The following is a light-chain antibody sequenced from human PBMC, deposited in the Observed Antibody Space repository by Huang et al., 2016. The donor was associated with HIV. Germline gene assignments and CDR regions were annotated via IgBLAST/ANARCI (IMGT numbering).Light chain of an antibody. CDR3: QQYDKWPPT. V-gene: IGKV3D-15*01. CDR2: AAS. J-gene: IGKJ3*01. CDR1: QSIGIN. Sequence: EIVMTQSPATLSLSPGERATLSCRASQSIGINLALYQQKPGQSPRLLIHAASARATGSPARFSGSGSGTEFTLTISSLQSEDFAVYCCQQYDKWPPTFGPGTEVDFK.